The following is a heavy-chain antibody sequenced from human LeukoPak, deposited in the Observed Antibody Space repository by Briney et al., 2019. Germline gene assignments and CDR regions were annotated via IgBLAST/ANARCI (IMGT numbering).Heavy chain of an antibody. CDR1: GGSISSGGYY. V-gene: IGHV4-30-2*01. Sequence: SETLSLTCAVSGGSISSGGYYWSWIRQPPGKGLEWIGYIYHSGSTYYNPSLKSRVTISVDRSKNQFSLKLSSVTAADTAVYYCARSFETTVTTWFDPWGQGTLVTVSS. CDR2: IYHSGST. CDR3: ARSFETTVTTWFDP. J-gene: IGHJ5*02. D-gene: IGHD4-11*01.